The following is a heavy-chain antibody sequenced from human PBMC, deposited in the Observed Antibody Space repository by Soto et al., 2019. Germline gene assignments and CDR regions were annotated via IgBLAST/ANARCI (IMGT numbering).Heavy chain of an antibody. Sequence: GSLRLSCAASGFTFSSFALSWVRQAPGKGLEWVSAISGSGDDTDYADSVKGRFTISRDNSKNTLYLQMNSLRAEDTAVYYCAGPGYSSQDYWGQGALVTV. J-gene: IGHJ4*02. CDR3: AGPGYSSQDY. D-gene: IGHD5-18*01. CDR1: GFTFSSFA. CDR2: ISGSGDDT. V-gene: IGHV3-23*01.